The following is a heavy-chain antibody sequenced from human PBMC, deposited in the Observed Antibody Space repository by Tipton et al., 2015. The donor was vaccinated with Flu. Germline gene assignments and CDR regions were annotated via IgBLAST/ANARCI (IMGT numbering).Heavy chain of an antibody. Sequence: QLVQSGAEVKKPGASVKVSCKASGYTFTSYYMHWVRHAPGQGLEWMGIINPSGGSTSYAQKFQGRVTMTRDTSTGTVYMELSSLRAGDSSVYYFARDPIVEAGYGMAVWGQVTTVTVTS. D-gene: IGHD2-15*01. J-gene: IGHJ6*02. CDR3: ARDPIVEAGYGMAV. CDR1: GYTFTSYY. V-gene: IGHV1-46*01. CDR2: INPSGGST.